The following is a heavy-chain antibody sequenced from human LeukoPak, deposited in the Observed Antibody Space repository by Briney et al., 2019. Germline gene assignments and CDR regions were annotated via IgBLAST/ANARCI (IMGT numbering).Heavy chain of an antibody. V-gene: IGHV3-30*18. CDR1: GFTFSSYG. CDR3: AKDLPGGGGGAFDI. J-gene: IGHJ3*02. Sequence: GRSLRLSCAASGFTFSSYGMHWVRQAPGKGPEWVAVISYDGSNKYYADSVKGRFTISRDNSKNTLYLQMNSLRAEDTAVYYCAKDLPGGGGGAFDIWGQGTMVTVSS. D-gene: IGHD2-15*01. CDR2: ISYDGSNK.